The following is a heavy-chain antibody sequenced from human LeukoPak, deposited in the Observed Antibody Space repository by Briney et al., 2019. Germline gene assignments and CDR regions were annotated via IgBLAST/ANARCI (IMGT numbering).Heavy chain of an antibody. J-gene: IGHJ4*02. Sequence: GRSLRLSCTASGFTFGDYAMSWVRQAPGKGLEWVGFIRSKAYGGTTEYAASVKGRFTISRDDSKSIAYLQMNSLRTEDTAVYYCTRDHPRLQGYYYDSSGYYEDYRGQGTLVTVSS. V-gene: IGHV3-49*04. D-gene: IGHD3-22*01. CDR3: TRDHPRLQGYYYDSSGYYEDY. CDR2: IRSKAYGGTT. CDR1: GFTFGDYA.